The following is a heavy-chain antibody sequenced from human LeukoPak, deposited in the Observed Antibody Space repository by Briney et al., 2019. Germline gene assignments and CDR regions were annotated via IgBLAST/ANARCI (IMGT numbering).Heavy chain of an antibody. CDR3: ARVGTIAAYSMDV. J-gene: IGHJ6*02. Sequence: SETLSLTCAVYGGSFSGYYWSWIRQPPGKGLEWIGEINHSGSTNHNPSLKSRVTISVDTSKNQFSLKLSSVTAADTAVYYCARVGTIAAYSMDVWGQGTTVTVSS. CDR2: INHSGST. CDR1: GGSFSGYY. D-gene: IGHD6-13*01. V-gene: IGHV4-34*01.